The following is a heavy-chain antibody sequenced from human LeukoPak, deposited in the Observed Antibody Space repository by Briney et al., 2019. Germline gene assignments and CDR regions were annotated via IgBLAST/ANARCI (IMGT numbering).Heavy chain of an antibody. Sequence: ASVKVSCKASGYTFTSYGISWVRQAPGQGLEWMGWISAYNGNTNYAQKLQGRVTMTTDTSTSTAYMELRSLRSDDTAVYYCARDRWLLLTNRFDYWGQGTLVTVSS. D-gene: IGHD3-22*01. CDR2: ISAYNGNT. CDR1: GYTFTSYG. V-gene: IGHV1-18*01. CDR3: ARDRWLLLTNRFDY. J-gene: IGHJ4*02.